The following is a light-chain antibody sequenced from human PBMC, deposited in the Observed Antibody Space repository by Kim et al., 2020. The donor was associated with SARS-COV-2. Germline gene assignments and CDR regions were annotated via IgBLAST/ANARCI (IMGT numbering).Light chain of an antibody. CDR3: HQYKSASWT. CDR1: QDISSF. CDR2: GAS. V-gene: IGKV1-27*01. Sequence: DIQMTQSPPSLSASVGDRVTITCRASQDISSFLAWHQQLPGTVPKVLIYGASTLQSGVPSRFSGSGSGTDFTLTISSLQPEDVATYYCHQYKSASWTFGQGTKVDIK. J-gene: IGKJ1*01.